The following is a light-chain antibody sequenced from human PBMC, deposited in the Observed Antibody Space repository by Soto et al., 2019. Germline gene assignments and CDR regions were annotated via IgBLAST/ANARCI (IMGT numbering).Light chain of an antibody. CDR3: SSYTTSTTPYV. CDR1: SSDVGGYNY. J-gene: IGLJ1*01. Sequence: QSVLTQPASVSGSPGQSITISCTGASSDVGGYNYVSWYQQHPGKAPKLLIYEVTNRPSGVSNRFSGSKSGNTASLTISGLRAEDEADYYCSSYTTSTTPYVFGTGTKGTVL. CDR2: EVT. V-gene: IGLV2-14*01.